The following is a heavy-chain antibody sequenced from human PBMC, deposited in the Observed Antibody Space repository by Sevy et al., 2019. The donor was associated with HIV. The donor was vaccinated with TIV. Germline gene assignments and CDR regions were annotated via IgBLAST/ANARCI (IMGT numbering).Heavy chain of an antibody. J-gene: IGHJ6*02. CDR1: GFPFSSYA. Sequence: GGYLRLSCAASGFPFSSYAMHWVRQAPGKGLQWVAVISYEGSHKYYADSVKGRFTLSRDNFKNRVYLQMNSLRAEDTAVYYCARDESHPVGYYYSGMDVWGQGTTVTVSS. CDR2: ISYEGSHK. D-gene: IGHD1-26*01. CDR3: ARDESHPVGYYYSGMDV. V-gene: IGHV3-30-3*01.